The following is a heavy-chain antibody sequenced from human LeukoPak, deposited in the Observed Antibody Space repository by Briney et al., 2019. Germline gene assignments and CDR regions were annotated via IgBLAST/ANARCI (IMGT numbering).Heavy chain of an antibody. Sequence: GASVKVSCKASGYTFTSYDINWVRQATGQGLEWMGWMNPNSGNTGYAQKFQGRVTMTEDTSTDTAYMELSSLRSEDTAVYYCATDYSGSYVLFDIWGQGTMVTVSS. CDR3: ATDYSGSYVLFDI. V-gene: IGHV1-8*02. CDR2: MNPNSGNT. J-gene: IGHJ3*02. CDR1: GYTFTSYD. D-gene: IGHD1-26*01.